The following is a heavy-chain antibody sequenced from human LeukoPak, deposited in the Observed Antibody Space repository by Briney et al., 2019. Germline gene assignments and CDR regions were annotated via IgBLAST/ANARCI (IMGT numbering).Heavy chain of an antibody. CDR1: GFTFSSYG. CDR3: AKDKVGATTGGYYFDY. J-gene: IGHJ4*02. CDR2: ISHDGSNK. V-gene: IGHV3-30*18. D-gene: IGHD1-26*01. Sequence: GGSLRLSCAASGFTFSSYGMHWVRQAPGKGLEWVAVISHDGSNKYYADSVKGRFTISRDNSKNTLYLQMNSLRAEDTAVYYCAKDKVGATTGGYYFDYWGQGTLVTVSS.